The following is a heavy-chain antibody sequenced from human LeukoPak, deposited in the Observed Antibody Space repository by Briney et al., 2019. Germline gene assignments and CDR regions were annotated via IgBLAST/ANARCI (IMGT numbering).Heavy chain of an antibody. CDR1: GFTFSSYA. J-gene: IGHJ4*02. Sequence: GGSLRLSCAASGFTFSSYAMSWVRQAPGKGLEWVANIKQDGSEKYYVDSVKGRFTISRDNAKNSLYLQMNSLRAEDTAVYYCARVMGYCSGGSCYCFDYWGQGTLVTVSS. D-gene: IGHD2-15*01. CDR3: ARVMGYCSGGSCYCFDY. V-gene: IGHV3-7*03. CDR2: IKQDGSEK.